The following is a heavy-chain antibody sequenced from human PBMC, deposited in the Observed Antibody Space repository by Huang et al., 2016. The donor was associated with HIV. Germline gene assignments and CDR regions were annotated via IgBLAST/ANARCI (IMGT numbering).Heavy chain of an antibody. J-gene: IGHJ4*02. V-gene: IGHV4-34*01. CDR2: INHSGST. CDR3: ARGDYDFWSGYSGYFDY. CDR1: GGSFSGYY. Sequence: QVQLQQWGAGLLKPSETLSLTCAVYGGSFSGYYGSWIRQPPGKGLEWIGEINHSGSTNYNQSLKSRVTISVDTSKNHFSLKLSSVTAADTAVYYCARGDYDFWSGYSGYFDYWGQGTLVTVSS. D-gene: IGHD3-3*01.